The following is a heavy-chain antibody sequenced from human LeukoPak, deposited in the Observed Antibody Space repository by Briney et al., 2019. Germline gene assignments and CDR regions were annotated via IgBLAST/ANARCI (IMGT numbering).Heavy chain of an antibody. CDR1: GGSFSGYY. J-gene: IGHJ6*02. CDR3: ASARDYYYYGMDV. CDR2: INHIGGT. Sequence: PSETLSLTCGVSGGSFSGYYWSWIRQPPGKGLEWIGGINHIGGTYYNPSLKSRVTISVDTSKNQFSLKLSSVTAADTAVYYCASARDYYYYGMDVWGQGTTVTVSS. V-gene: IGHV4-34*01.